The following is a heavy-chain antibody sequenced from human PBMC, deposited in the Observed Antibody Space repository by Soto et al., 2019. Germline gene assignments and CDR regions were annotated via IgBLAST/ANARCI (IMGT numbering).Heavy chain of an antibody. V-gene: IGHV3-48*03. Sequence: GGSLRLSCAASGVAFSNYEMNWVRQAPGKGLEWVSYISLSGSTIYYADSVKGRFTISRDDAKNSLYLQMDSLRADDTAVYYCAREFFRASPKFFDYWGQGTLVTVS. CDR1: GVAFSNYE. D-gene: IGHD3-3*01. CDR3: AREFFRASPKFFDY. J-gene: IGHJ4*02. CDR2: ISLSGSTI.